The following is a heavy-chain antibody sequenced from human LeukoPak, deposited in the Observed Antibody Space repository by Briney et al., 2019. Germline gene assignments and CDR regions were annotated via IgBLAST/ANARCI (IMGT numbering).Heavy chain of an antibody. CDR3: ARSPTSWYFDY. V-gene: IGHV3-30*02. J-gene: IGHJ4*02. CDR1: GFTFSSYW. Sequence: GGSLRLSCAASGFTFSSYWMSWVRQAPGKGLEWVAFIRYHGSDKYYADSVKGRFTISRDNSKNTLYLQMSSLRPEDTSVYYCARSPTSWYFDYWGQGTLVTVSS. CDR2: IRYHGSDK. D-gene: IGHD2-2*01.